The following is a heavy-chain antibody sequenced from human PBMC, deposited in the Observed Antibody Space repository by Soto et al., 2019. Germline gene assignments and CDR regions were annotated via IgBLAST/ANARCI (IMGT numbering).Heavy chain of an antibody. V-gene: IGHV3-30-3*01. CDR3: ARGMIPFGGY. Sequence: QVQLVESGGGVGQPGRSLRLSCAASGFTFNNYAMYWVRQAPGKGLEWMAVISDDGINTYYADSVKGRFTISRDNSKNTLYLQMNSLRPEDTAVYYCARGMIPFGGYWGQGTLVTVSS. CDR2: ISDDGINT. J-gene: IGHJ4*02. D-gene: IGHD3-16*01. CDR1: GFTFNNYA.